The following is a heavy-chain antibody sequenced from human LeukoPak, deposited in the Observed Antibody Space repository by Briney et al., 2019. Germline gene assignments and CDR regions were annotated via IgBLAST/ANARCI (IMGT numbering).Heavy chain of an antibody. V-gene: IGHV4-59*01. J-gene: IGHJ3*02. CDR3: ARPTDYYDSSGYPKHDAFDI. CDR1: GGSIGSYY. D-gene: IGHD3-22*01. Sequence: SETLSLTCTVSGGSIGSYYWSWIRQPPGKGLEWIGYIYYSGSTNYNPSLKSRVTISVDTSKNQFSLKLSSVTAADTAVYYCARPTDYYDSSGYPKHDAFDIWGQGTMVTVSS. CDR2: IYYSGST.